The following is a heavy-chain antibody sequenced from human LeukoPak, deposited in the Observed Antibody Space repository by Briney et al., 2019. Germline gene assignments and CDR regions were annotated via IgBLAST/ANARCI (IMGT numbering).Heavy chain of an antibody. CDR2: IYISGTT. J-gene: IGHJ5*02. D-gene: IGHD3-3*01. CDR1: GVSINDHH. V-gene: IGHV4-4*07. Sequence: PSETLSLTCTIPGVSINDHHWAWIRQSAGKGLEWIGHIYISGTTDYNPSLRSRVTISLDMSKNSFSLRLNSVTAADTAIYFCAREYDFWTGTDFSRGWLDPWGQGILVTVSS. CDR3: AREYDFWTGTDFSRGWLDP.